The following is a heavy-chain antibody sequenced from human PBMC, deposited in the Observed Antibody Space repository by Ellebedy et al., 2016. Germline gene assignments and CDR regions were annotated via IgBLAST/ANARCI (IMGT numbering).Heavy chain of an antibody. V-gene: IGHV5-10-1*01. D-gene: IGHD6-13*01. Sequence: GGSLRLXXKGSGYSFTSYWISWVRQMPGKGLEWMGRIDPSDSYTNYSPSFQGHVTISADKSISTAYLQWSSLKASDTAMYCCARRLVPSAAAPAGPAGEFDYWGQGTLVTVSS. J-gene: IGHJ4*02. CDR2: IDPSDSYT. CDR3: ARRLVPSAAAPAGPAGEFDY. CDR1: GYSFTSYW.